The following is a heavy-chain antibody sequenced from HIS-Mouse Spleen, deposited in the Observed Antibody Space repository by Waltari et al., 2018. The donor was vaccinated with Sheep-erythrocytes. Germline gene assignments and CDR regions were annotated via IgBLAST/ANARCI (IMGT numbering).Heavy chain of an antibody. J-gene: IGHJ3*02. V-gene: IGHV4-39*07. CDR1: GGSISSSSYY. D-gene: IGHD7-27*01. CDR2: IYYRGRL. Sequence: QLQLQESGPGLVKPSETLSLTCTVSGGSISSSSYYWGWIRQPPGKGLEWIGSIYYRGRLSNNPSTNTRVTKTVDTSKNQFALKLSSVTAAHTAVYYCARLGIRDAFDIWGQGTMVTVSS. CDR3: ARLGIRDAFDI.